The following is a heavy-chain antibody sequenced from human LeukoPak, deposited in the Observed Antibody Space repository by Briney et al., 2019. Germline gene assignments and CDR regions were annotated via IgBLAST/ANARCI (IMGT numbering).Heavy chain of an antibody. Sequence: PSETLSLTCAVYGGSFSDYYWSWIRQPPGKGLEWIGEINHSGSTNYNPSLKSRVTISVDTSKNQFSLKLSSVTAAVTAVYYCARKLWSSGWYSRSFDYWGQGTLVTVSS. J-gene: IGHJ4*02. CDR1: GGSFSDYY. D-gene: IGHD6-19*01. V-gene: IGHV4-34*01. CDR2: INHSGST. CDR3: ARKLWSSGWYSRSFDY.